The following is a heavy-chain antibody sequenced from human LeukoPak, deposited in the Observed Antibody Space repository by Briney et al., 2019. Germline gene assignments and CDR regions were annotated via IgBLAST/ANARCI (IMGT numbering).Heavy chain of an antibody. CDR3: ARDVNYAFDY. V-gene: IGHV1-18*01. J-gene: IGHJ4*02. D-gene: IGHD3-16*01. Sequence: GASVKVSCKPSGYSFTRNGISWVRQAPGQGLEWMAWLSANSGNTNYAQNFQDRVTLTTDTSTSTAYMELRSLRADDTAVYYCARDVNYAFDYWGQGTLVTVSS. CDR2: LSANSGNT. CDR1: GYSFTRNG.